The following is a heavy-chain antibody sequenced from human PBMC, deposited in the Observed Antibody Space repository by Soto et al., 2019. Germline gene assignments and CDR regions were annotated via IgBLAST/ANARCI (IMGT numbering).Heavy chain of an antibody. Sequence: SETLSLTCAVYGGSFSGYYWSWIRQPPGKGLEWIGEINHSGSTNYNPSLKSRVTISVDTSKNQFSLKLSSVTAADTAVYYCARAQFRNWFDPWGQGTLVTVSS. J-gene: IGHJ5*02. CDR2: INHSGST. CDR1: GGSFSGYY. V-gene: IGHV4-34*01. CDR3: ARAQFRNWFDP.